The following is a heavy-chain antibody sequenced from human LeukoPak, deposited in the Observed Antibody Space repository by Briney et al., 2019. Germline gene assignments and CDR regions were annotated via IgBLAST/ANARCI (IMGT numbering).Heavy chain of an antibody. CDR3: AKRGVVIRVILVGFHKEAYYFES. D-gene: IGHD3/OR15-3a*01. CDR1: GFPLSNYG. CDR2: ISDSGGSK. Sequence: GRSLRFSCAAPGFPLSNYGMSWVRQAAGKGLEWVAGISDSGGSKKYADSVKGRLTIARDNRKNTLYLQMNSLRAEDTAVYFCAKRGVVIRVILVGFHKEAYYFESWGQGALVTVTS. J-gene: IGHJ4*02. V-gene: IGHV3-23*01.